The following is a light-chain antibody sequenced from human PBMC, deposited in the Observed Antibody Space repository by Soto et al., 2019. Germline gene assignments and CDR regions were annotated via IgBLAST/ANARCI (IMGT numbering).Light chain of an antibody. CDR1: QSVSHSPNNKNY. J-gene: IGKJ1*01. CDR2: WAS. Sequence: DVVMTQSPDSLAVSLGERATINCKSGQSVSHSPNNKNYLAWYQQKPGQPPKLLIYWASTRESGVPDRFSGSGSGTDFTLTISSLQAEDVAVYYCQQYYTTPETFGQGTKVEIK. V-gene: IGKV4-1*01. CDR3: QQYYTTPET.